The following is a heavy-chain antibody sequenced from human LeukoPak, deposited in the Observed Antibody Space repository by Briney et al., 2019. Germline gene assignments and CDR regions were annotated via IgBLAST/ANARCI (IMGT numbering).Heavy chain of an antibody. D-gene: IGHD3-3*01. Sequence: GGSLRLSCAASGFTFSSYGMHWVRQAPGKGLEWVAVISYDGSNKYYADSVKGRFTISRDNSKNTLYLQMNSLRAEDTAVYYCAKGALEWLLGIDYWGQGTLVTVSS. V-gene: IGHV3-30*18. CDR2: ISYDGSNK. CDR1: GFTFSSYG. CDR3: AKGALEWLLGIDY. J-gene: IGHJ4*02.